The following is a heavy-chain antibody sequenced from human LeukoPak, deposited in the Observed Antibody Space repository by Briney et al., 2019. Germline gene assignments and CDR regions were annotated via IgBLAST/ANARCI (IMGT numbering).Heavy chain of an antibody. J-gene: IGHJ5*02. CDR2: INSDGSST. V-gene: IGHV3-74*01. D-gene: IGHD2-2*01. CDR1: GFTFSSYW. Sequence: GGSLRLSCAASGFTFSSYWMHWVRQAPGKGLVWVSRINSDGSSTSYADSVKGRFTIPRDNAKNTLYLQMNSLRAEDTAVYYCARGVGYCSNTSCYWGFDPWGQGTLVTVSS. CDR3: ARGVGYCSNTSCYWGFDP.